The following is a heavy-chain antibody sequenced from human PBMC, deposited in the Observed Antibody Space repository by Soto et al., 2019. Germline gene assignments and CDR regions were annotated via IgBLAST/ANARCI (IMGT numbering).Heavy chain of an antibody. V-gene: IGHV3-23*01. D-gene: IGHD3-16*01. J-gene: IGHJ3*02. CDR3: AKPLIGQAFDI. CDR1: GFTFSTYA. Sequence: GGSLRLSCAASGFTFSTYAMTWVRQAPGKGLEWVSTICGSGGGAYYADSVKGRFTTSRDNSKNTLYLQMNSLRAEDTAVYYCAKPLIGQAFDIWGQGTMVTVSS. CDR2: ICGSGGGA.